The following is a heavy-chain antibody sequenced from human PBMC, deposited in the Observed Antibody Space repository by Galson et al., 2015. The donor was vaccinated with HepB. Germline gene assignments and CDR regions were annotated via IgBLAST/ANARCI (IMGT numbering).Heavy chain of an antibody. J-gene: IGHJ3*02. V-gene: IGHV3-21*01. CDR1: GFTFSSYS. CDR3: ASRYCSSTSCPYAFDI. D-gene: IGHD2-2*01. Sequence: SLRLSCAASGFTFSSYSMNWVRQAPGKGLEWVSSISSSSSYIYYADSVKGRFTISRDNAKNSLYLQMNSLRAEDTAVYYCASRYCSSTSCPYAFDIWGQGTMVTVSS. CDR2: ISSSSSYI.